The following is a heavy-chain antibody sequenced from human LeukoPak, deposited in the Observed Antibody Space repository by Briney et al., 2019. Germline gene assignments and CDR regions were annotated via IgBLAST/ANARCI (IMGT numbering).Heavy chain of an antibody. CDR2: ISNNGDST. J-gene: IGHJ4*02. CDR1: GFSLRSYG. V-gene: IGHV3-23*01. Sequence: PGGSLRLSCVASGFSLRSYGMNWVRQAPGKGLEWVSVISNNGDSTYNADSVKGRFIISRDNPKNTVYLQMNSLRAEDTAVYYCAKGPHHSDWYYFDYWGQGSLVTVYS. D-gene: IGHD6-19*01. CDR3: AKGPHHSDWYYFDY.